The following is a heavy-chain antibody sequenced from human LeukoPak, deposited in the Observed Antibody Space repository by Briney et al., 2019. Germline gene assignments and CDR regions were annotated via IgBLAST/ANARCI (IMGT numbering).Heavy chain of an antibody. D-gene: IGHD1-26*01. CDR3: ARSRVGATTSDY. V-gene: IGHV1-18*01. CDR1: GYTFTSYG. J-gene: IGHJ4*02. CDR2: ISAYNGDT. Sequence: ASVKVSCKASGYTFTSYGISWVRQAPGQGLEWMGWISAYNGDTNYAQKLQGRVTMTTDTSTSTAYMELRSLRSDDTAVYYCARSRVGATTSDYWGQGTLVTVSS.